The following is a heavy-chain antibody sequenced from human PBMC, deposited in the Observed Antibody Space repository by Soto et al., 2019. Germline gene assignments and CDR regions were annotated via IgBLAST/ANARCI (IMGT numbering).Heavy chain of an antibody. CDR2: IMPIFRTP. CDR1: GGTFTTSA. D-gene: IGHD5-12*01. Sequence: QVQLEQSGAEVKRPGSSVKVSCKASGGTFTTSAISWVRQAPGQGLEWMAGIMPIFRTPDYAQKFQGRVTVTADKSTSTDYMEGSGLRSDDTAVYYCARDIDRLQLGGNYYYILDVWGQGTTVTGSS. J-gene: IGHJ6*02. V-gene: IGHV1-69*14. CDR3: ARDIDRLQLGGNYYYILDV.